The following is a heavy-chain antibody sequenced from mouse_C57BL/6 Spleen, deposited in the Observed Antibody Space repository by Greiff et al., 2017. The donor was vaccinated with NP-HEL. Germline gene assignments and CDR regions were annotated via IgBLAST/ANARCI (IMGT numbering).Heavy chain of an antibody. CDR2: IRSKSNNYAT. D-gene: IGHD3-2*02. CDR3: VRDSSGYGYYYAMDY. Sequence: EVKLVESGGGLVQPKGSLKLSCAASGFSFNTYAMNWVRQAPGKGLEWVARIRSKSNNYATYYADSVKDRFTISRDDSESMLYLQMNNLKTEDTAMYYCVRDSSGYGYYYAMDYWGQGTSVTVSS. J-gene: IGHJ4*01. CDR1: GFSFNTYA. V-gene: IGHV10-1*01.